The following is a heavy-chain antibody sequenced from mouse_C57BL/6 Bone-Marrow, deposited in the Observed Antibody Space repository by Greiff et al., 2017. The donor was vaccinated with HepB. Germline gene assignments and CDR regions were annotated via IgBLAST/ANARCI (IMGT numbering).Heavy chain of an antibody. Sequence: VQLKQSGEGLVKPGGSLKLSCAASGFTFSSYAMSWVRQTPEKRLEWVAYISSGGDYIYYADTVKGRFTISRDNARNTLYLQKSSLKSEDTAMYYCTRDDHYGTGWYFDVWGTGTTVTVSS. J-gene: IGHJ1*03. CDR3: TRDDHYGTGWYFDV. D-gene: IGHD2-1*01. CDR1: GFTFSSYA. V-gene: IGHV5-9-1*02. CDR2: ISSGGDYI.